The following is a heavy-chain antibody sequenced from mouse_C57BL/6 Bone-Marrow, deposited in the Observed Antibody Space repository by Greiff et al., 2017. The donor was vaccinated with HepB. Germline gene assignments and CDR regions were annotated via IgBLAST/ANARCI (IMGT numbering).Heavy chain of an antibody. CDR3: ARFGYDREDY. D-gene: IGHD2-2*01. CDR2: IDPSDSET. CDR1: GYTFTSYW. J-gene: IGHJ2*01. Sequence: QVQLQQPGAELVRPGSSVKLSCKASGYTFTSYWMHWVKQRPIQGLEWIGNIDPSDSETHYNQKFKDKATLTVDKSSSTAYMQLSSLTSEDSAVYYCARFGYDREDYWGQGTTLTVSS. V-gene: IGHV1-52*01.